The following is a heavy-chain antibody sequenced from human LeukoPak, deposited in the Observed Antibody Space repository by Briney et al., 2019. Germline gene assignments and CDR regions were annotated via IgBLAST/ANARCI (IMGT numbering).Heavy chain of an antibody. J-gene: IGHJ4*02. D-gene: IGHD3-22*01. CDR3: TTDYYDSVGYSSYY. CDR1: GFTFSKAW. Sequence: GGSLRLSCAASGFTFSKAWMSWVRQAPGRGLEWVGRIKSETYGGTTDYAAPVSGRFTISRDDSKTTLYLQMNGLKAEDTGVYYCTTDYYDSVGYSSYYWGQGTLVTVSS. V-gene: IGHV3-15*01. CDR2: IKSETYGGTT.